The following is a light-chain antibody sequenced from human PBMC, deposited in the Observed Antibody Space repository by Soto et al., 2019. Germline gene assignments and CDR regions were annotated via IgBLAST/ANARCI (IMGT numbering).Light chain of an antibody. Sequence: ELVMTQSPATLSVSPGESATLSCRASQFVSTNLAWYQQRPGQAPRLLVYGASTRAIGVPARFSGSGSGTEFTLTISSLQSEDFAVYYCQQYNDRPRTFGQGTKV. J-gene: IGKJ1*01. CDR2: GAS. CDR3: QQYNDRPRT. CDR1: QFVSTN. V-gene: IGKV3-15*01.